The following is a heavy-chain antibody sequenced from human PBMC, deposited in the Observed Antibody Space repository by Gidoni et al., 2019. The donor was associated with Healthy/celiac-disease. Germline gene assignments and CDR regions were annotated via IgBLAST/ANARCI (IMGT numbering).Heavy chain of an antibody. J-gene: IGHJ5*02. V-gene: IGHV4-59*01. D-gene: IGHD3-3*01. CDR1: GGSISSYY. CDR2: IYYSGST. CDR3: ERGITISSFDP. Sequence: QVQLQDSGPGLVKPSETLSLTCTVSGGSISSYYWSWIRQPPGKGLEWIGYIYYSGSTNYNPYLKSRVTISVDTSKNQFSLKLSSVTAAETAVYYCERGITISSFDPWGQGTLVTVSS.